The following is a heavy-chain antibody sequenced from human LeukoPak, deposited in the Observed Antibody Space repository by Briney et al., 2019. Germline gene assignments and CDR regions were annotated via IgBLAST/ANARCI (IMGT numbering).Heavy chain of an antibody. CDR3: ATGGVLLWFGVYGMDV. J-gene: IGHJ6*02. CDR1: GYTFTGYY. Sequence: ASVKVSCKASGYTFTGYYMHWVRQAPGQGLEWMGWINPNSGGTNYAQKFQGRVTMTRDTSISTAYMELSRLRSDDTAVYYCATGGVLLWFGVYGMDVWGQGTTATVSS. V-gene: IGHV1-2*02. CDR2: INPNSGGT. D-gene: IGHD3-10*01.